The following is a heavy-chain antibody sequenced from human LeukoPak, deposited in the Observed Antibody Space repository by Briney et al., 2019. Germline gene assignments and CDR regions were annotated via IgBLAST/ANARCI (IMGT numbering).Heavy chain of an antibody. CDR2: IYYSGST. V-gene: IGHV4-59*08. Sequence: SETLFLTCTVSGGSISSYYWSWIRQPPGKGLEWIGYIYYSGSTNYNPSLKSRVTISVDTSKNQFSLKLSSVTAADTAVYYCAATGSSGDYFDYWGQGTLVTVSS. CDR3: AATGSSGDYFDY. D-gene: IGHD1-14*01. J-gene: IGHJ4*02. CDR1: GGSISSYY.